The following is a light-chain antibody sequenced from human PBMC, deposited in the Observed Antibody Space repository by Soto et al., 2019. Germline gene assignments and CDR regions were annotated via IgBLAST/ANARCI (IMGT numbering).Light chain of an antibody. V-gene: IGKV3-20*01. J-gene: IGKJ1*01. CDR1: QSLTSNF. CDR3: QQYGGSPPST. CDR2: GAS. Sequence: EIVLTQSPGTLSLSPGERGTLSCRASQSLTSNFLAWYQQRPGQAPRLLIYGASTRPTDIPDRFSGNGSGTDFTLTINCLDPDDFAVYYCQQYGGSPPSTFGQGTKVEV.